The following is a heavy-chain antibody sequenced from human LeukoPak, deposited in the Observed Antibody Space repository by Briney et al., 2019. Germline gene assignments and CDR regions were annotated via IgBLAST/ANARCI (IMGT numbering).Heavy chain of an antibody. J-gene: IGHJ5*02. V-gene: IGHV4-59*01. CDR2: IYYTGST. D-gene: IGHD1-26*01. CDR1: GGSISTYY. Sequence: SETLSLTCTVSGGSISTYYWSWIRQPPGKALEWIGYIYYTGSTNYNPSLKSRVTISVDTSKNQFSLKLSSVTAADTAVYYCAKDGGGSYPYNWFDPWGQGTLVTVSS. CDR3: AKDGGGSYPYNWFDP.